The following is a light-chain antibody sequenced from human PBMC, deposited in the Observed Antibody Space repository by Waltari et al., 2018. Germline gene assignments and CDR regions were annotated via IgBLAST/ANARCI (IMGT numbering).Light chain of an antibody. CDR2: GPS. CDR3: QQFYDWPLT. CDR1: RTVNSN. V-gene: IGKV3-15*01. Sequence: EIVMTQSPATLSVSPGESVTLSCRASRTVNSNLAWYQQKPGQAPRLLIYGPSTRATGIPARFSGTGSGTEFTLTISSVQSADFAVYYCQQFYDWPLTFGGGTKVELK. J-gene: IGKJ4*01.